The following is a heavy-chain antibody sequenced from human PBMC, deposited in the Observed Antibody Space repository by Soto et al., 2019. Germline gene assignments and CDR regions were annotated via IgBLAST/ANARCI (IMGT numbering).Heavy chain of an antibody. V-gene: IGHV4-34*01. Sequence: PSETLSLTCAVYGGSFSGYYWSWIRQPPGKGLEWIGEINHSGSTNYNPSLKSRVTISVDTSKNQFSLKLSSVTAADTAVYYCAGPLNLNSSSWYYFDYWGQGTLVTVSS. J-gene: IGHJ4*02. CDR1: GGSFSGYY. CDR3: AGPLNLNSSSWYYFDY. D-gene: IGHD6-13*01. CDR2: INHSGST.